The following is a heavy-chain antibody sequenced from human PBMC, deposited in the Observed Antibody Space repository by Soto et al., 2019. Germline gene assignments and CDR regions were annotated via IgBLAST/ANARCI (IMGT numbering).Heavy chain of an antibody. CDR3: AKHRRLRDEFDAFDI. D-gene: IGHD4-17*01. V-gene: IGHV5-51*01. Sequence: PGESLKISCKGSGYSFTSYWIGWVRQMPGKGLEWMGIIYPGDSDTRYSPSFQGQVIISADKSISTAYLQWSSLKASDTAIYYCAKHRRLRDEFDAFDIWGQGTLVTVSS. J-gene: IGHJ3*02. CDR2: IYPGDSDT. CDR1: GYSFTSYW.